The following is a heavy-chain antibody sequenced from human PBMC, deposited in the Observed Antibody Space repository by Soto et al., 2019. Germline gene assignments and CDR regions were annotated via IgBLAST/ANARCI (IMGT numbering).Heavy chain of an antibody. CDR2: ISANDGNT. V-gene: IGHV1-18*04. Sequence: ASVKVSCKASGYTFTSYYMHWVRQAPGQGLEWMGRISANDGNTNYAQKLQGRVTMTTDTSTSTAYMELRSLRSDDTAVYYCARVQQLVYFDYWGQGTLVTVSS. CDR1: GYTFTSYY. J-gene: IGHJ4*02. CDR3: ARVQQLVYFDY. D-gene: IGHD6-6*01.